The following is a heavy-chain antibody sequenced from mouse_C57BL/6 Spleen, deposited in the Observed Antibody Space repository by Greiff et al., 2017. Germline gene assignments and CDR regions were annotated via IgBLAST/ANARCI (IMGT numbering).Heavy chain of an antibody. CDR3: GKGGSSYDFDY. J-gene: IGHJ2*01. Sequence: VKLQQSGAELARPGASVKLSCKASGYTFTSYGISWVKQRTGQGLEWIGEIYPRSGNTYYNEKFKGKATLTADKSSSTAYMELRSLTSEDSAVYFCGKGGSSYDFDYWGQGTTLTVSS. CDR2: IYPRSGNT. V-gene: IGHV1-81*01. D-gene: IGHD1-1*01. CDR1: GYTFTSYG.